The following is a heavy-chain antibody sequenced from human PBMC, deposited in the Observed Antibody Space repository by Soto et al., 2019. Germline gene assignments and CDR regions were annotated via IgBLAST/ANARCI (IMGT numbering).Heavy chain of an antibody. CDR2: IFSDGSKK. CDR3: GKDDFVVKGGARVVGTGPVRDL. J-gene: IGHJ5*02. CDR1: GFTFSLYD. D-gene: IGHD2-21*02. V-gene: IGHV3-30*18. Sequence: QVQLAESGGGVVQPGRSLRLSCAASGFTFSLYDMHWVRQAPGKGLEWLSVIFSDGSKKYYGDSVKGRFTISRDNSANTLYLQMDRLTPEDTAVYYCGKDDFVVKGGARVVGTGPVRDLWCRGTLVTVSS.